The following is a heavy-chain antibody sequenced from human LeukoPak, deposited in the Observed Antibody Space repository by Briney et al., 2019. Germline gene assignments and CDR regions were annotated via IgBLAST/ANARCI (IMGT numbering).Heavy chain of an antibody. D-gene: IGHD3-22*01. CDR3: ARDRSPEGYYDSSHWDYYHGMDV. J-gene: IGHJ6*02. CDR1: GGSISNYY. Sequence: SETLSLTCTVSGGSISNYYWSWIRQPPGKGLEWFGYIYYSGSTNYNPSLKSRVTISVDTSKNQFSLNLSSVTAADTAMYYCARDRSPEGYYDSSHWDYYHGMDVWGQGTTVTVSS. V-gene: IGHV4-59*01. CDR2: IYYSGST.